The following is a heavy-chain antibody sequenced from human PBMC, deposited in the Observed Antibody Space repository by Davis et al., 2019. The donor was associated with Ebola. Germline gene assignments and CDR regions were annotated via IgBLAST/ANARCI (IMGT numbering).Heavy chain of an antibody. CDR1: GYSFTSYW. D-gene: IGHD5-18*01. J-gene: IGHJ5*02. CDR2: IYPGDSDT. Sequence: PGGSLRLSCKGSGYSFTSYWIGWVRQMPGKGLEWMGIIYPGDSDTRYSPSFQGQVTISADKSSSTAYLQWSSLKASDTAMYYCARHWGGALDTAMSWFDPWGQGTLVTVSS. V-gene: IGHV5-51*01. CDR3: ARHWGGALDTAMSWFDP.